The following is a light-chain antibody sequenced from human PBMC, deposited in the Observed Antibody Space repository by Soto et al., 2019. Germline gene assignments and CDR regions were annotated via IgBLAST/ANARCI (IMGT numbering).Light chain of an antibody. J-gene: IGKJ4*01. CDR2: DIS. CDR1: QSVSSN. V-gene: IGKV3D-15*01. CDR3: QQYNSWPLT. Sequence: ETVMTQSPATLSVSPGERATLSCRASQSVSSNLAWYQQKPGQPPRLLIYDISTRATGIPTRFSGSGSGTEFTLTISSLQSEDFAVYYCQQYNSWPLTFGGGTKEDIK.